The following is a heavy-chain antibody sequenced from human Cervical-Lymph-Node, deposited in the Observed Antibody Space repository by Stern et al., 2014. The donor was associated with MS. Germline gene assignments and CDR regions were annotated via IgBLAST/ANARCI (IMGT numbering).Heavy chain of an antibody. Sequence: VQMVESGGGLIQPGGSLRLSCAPSGFTVSSTYMSWVRQAPGRGLEWVSIIFSGGATAYAVSVKGRFTISRDNSRNTLYLQMNSLRAEDTAFYYCARVPPGYGSNSFFDYWGQGNRVTVSS. D-gene: IGHD4-23*01. CDR2: IFSGGAT. CDR3: ARVPPGYGSNSFFDY. J-gene: IGHJ4*02. V-gene: IGHV3-53*01. CDR1: GFTVSSTY.